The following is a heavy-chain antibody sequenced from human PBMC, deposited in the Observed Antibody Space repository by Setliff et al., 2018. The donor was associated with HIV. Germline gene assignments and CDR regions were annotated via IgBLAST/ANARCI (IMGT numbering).Heavy chain of an antibody. Sequence: SETLSLTCAVYRGSFSHYYWTWIRQSPGKGLEWIAEINQERTTFYNPSLKSRVTMSLDTSRNEVSLRLRSVTAADTATYFCATSPAGEILGSRPFYFDYWGQGTLVTVSS. D-gene: IGHD3-10*01. J-gene: IGHJ4*02. CDR3: ATSPAGEILGSRPFYFDY. CDR2: INQERTT. V-gene: IGHV4-34*01. CDR1: RGSFSHYY.